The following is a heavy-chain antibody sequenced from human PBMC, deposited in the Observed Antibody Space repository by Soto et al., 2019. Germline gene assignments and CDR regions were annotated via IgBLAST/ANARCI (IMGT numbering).Heavy chain of an antibody. J-gene: IGHJ4*02. V-gene: IGHV3-73*01. CDR1: GFTFSGSV. CDR2: IRSKTNSYAT. CDR3: TNVPTVVGATNFPY. D-gene: IGHD1-26*01. Sequence: GGSLRLSCAASGFTFSGSVMHWVRQASGKGLEWIGRIRSKTNSYATAYTASVKGRFTISRDDSKNTAYLQLNSLKTEDTAVYYCTNVPTVVGATNFPYGGQGTLVTVSS.